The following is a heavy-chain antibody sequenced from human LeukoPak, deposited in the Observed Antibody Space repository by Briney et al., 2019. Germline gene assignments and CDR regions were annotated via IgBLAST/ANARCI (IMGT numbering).Heavy chain of an antibody. J-gene: IGHJ4*02. V-gene: IGHV3-11*01. CDR3: ARDGHAYGRGSPHY. CDR1: GFTFSDYY. D-gene: IGHD3-10*01. Sequence: GGSLRLSCAASGFTFSDYYMSWIRQAPGKGLEWVSYISSSGSTKYYADSVKGRFTIPRDNAKNSYLQMNSLRAEDTAVYYCARDGHAYGRGSPHYWGQGTLVTVSS. CDR2: ISSSGSTK.